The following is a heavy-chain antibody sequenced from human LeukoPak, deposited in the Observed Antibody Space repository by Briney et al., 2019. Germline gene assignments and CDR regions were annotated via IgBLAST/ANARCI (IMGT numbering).Heavy chain of an antibody. CDR1: GFTLSTFA. D-gene: IGHD3-10*01. V-gene: IGHV3-21*06. CDR2: ITGSGPYM. CDR3: VRDVGAVRGEVYFDY. Sequence: GGSLRLSCAASGFTLSTFAMHWVRLSPVKGLEWVSAITGSGPYMLYADSVKHRFTISRDNTKNLLYLEMNSLRAEDTAMYFCVRDVGAVRGEVYFDYWGQGTLVTVSS. J-gene: IGHJ4*02.